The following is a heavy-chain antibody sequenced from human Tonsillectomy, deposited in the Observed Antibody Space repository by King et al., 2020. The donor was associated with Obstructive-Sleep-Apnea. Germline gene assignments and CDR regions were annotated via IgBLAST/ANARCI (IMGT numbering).Heavy chain of an antibody. J-gene: IGHJ3*02. Sequence: VQLVESGGGVVQPGRSLRLSCAASGFTFSNNAIHWVRQAPGKGLEWVAVISYDGLNKYYTDSVKGRFTISRDDSKNRLYLQMNSLRPEDTAVYYCARDAFDIWGQGTMVTVSS. CDR1: GFTFSNNA. CDR3: ARDAFDI. CDR2: ISYDGLNK. V-gene: IGHV3-30*04.